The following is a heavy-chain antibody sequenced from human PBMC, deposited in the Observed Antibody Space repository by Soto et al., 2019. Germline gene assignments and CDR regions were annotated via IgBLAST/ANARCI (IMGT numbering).Heavy chain of an antibody. Sequence: VQLLESGGGVVQPGGSLRLSCAASGFTFSDYAMSWVRQTPGKGLQWVSGVGGSDDDKHYADSVRGRFIVSRENSKTAVDLQIYSLTADDTAICYCGKDVFSVNGVWDPFDMWGQWTEVTVCS. D-gene: IGHD2-8*01. V-gene: IGHV3-23*01. J-gene: IGHJ3*02. CDR3: GKDVFSVNGVWDPFDM. CDR2: VGGSDDDK. CDR1: GFTFSDYA.